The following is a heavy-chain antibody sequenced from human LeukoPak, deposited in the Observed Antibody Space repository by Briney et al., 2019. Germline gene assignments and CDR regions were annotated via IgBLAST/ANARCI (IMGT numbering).Heavy chain of an antibody. V-gene: IGHV3-11*01. J-gene: IGHJ4*02. CDR3: ATVLPPWKTYSGSYEDDY. Sequence: GESLRLSCAASGFTFSDYYMSWIRQAPGKGLEWVAYISSSGSTIYYADSVKGRFTISRDNAKNSLYLKMNSLTAEDTAVYYCATVLPPWKTYSGSYEDDYWGQGTLVTVSS. CDR2: ISSSGSTI. D-gene: IGHD1-26*01. CDR1: GFTFSDYY.